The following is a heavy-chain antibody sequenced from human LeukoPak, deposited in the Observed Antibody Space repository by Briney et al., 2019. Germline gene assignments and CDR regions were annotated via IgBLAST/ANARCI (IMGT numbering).Heavy chain of an antibody. V-gene: IGHV3-15*01. D-gene: IGHD3-10*01. J-gene: IGHJ4*02. CDR1: GFTFSNAW. Sequence: PWGSLRLSCAASGFTFSNAWMSWVRQAPGKGLEWVGRIKSKTDGGTTDYAAPVKGRFTISRDDSKNTLYLQMNSLKTEDTAVYYCTGFGGSGSYYIKDYWGQGTLVTVSS. CDR2: IKSKTDGGTT. CDR3: TGFGGSGSYYIKDY.